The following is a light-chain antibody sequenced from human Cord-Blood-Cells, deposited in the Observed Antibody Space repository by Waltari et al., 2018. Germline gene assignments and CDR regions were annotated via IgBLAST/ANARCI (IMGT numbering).Light chain of an antibody. CDR2: EVS. CDR1: STDVGSYNY. Sequence: QSALTQPASVSGSPGQSLTISCTATSTDVGSYNYVSWYQQHPGKAPKLMIYEVSNRPSGVSNRFSGSKSGNTASLTISGLQAEDEADYYCSSYTSSSTLVFGGGTKLTVL. V-gene: IGLV2-14*01. CDR3: SSYTSSSTLV. J-gene: IGLJ2*01.